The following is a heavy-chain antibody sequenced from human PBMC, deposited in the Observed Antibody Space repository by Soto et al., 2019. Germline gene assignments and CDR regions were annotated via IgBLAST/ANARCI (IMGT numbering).Heavy chain of an antibody. Sequence: PGGSLRLSCAASGFTFSSYGMHWVRQAPGKELEWVEVISYDRSNKYYADSVKGRFTISRDNSKNTLYLQMNSLRADDTAVYYCAKEDFYPPYIAAAVRSTYYYYMDVWGKGTTVTVSS. J-gene: IGHJ6*03. CDR1: GFTFSSYG. CDR3: AKEDFYPPYIAAAVRSTYYYYMDV. D-gene: IGHD6-13*01. V-gene: IGHV3-30*18. CDR2: ISYDRSNK.